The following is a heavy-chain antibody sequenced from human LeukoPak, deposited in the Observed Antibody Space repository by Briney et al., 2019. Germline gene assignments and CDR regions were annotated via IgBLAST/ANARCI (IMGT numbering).Heavy chain of an antibody. J-gene: IGHJ4*02. CDR3: ARHSGYSSGWSFGY. CDR2: IYYSGST. V-gene: IGHV4-59*08. D-gene: IGHD6-19*01. Sequence: SETLSLTCTVSGGSISSYYWSWIRQPPGKGLEWIGYIYYSGSTNYNPSLKSRVTTSVDTSKNQFSLKLSSVTAADTAVYYCARHSGYSSGWSFGYWGQGTLVTVSS. CDR1: GGSISSYY.